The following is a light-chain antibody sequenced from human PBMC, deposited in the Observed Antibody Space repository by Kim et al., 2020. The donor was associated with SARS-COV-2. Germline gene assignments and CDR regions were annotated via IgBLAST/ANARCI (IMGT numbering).Light chain of an antibody. Sequence: PGERATLSCKASQSVSNIYFAWYQQKPGQTPRLLISATSRRATGIPDRFSGSGSGTDFTLTISRLEPEDFAVYYCHQYGDAPFSCGGGTKV. V-gene: IGKV3-20*01. CDR2: ATS. CDR3: HQYGDAPFS. J-gene: IGKJ4*01. CDR1: QSVSNIY.